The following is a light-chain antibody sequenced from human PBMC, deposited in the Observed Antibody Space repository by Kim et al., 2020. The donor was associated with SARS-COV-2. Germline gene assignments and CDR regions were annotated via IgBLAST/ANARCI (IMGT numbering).Light chain of an antibody. CDR3: QQASSFPLT. J-gene: IGKJ4*01. Sequence: ASVEDRVTITCRASQGIGNWVAWYQQKPGEAPKVLIYAASILQSGVPSRFTGSGSGTDFTLTISSLQPEDFATYYCQQASSFPLTFGGGTKVDIK. CDR2: AAS. V-gene: IGKV1-12*01. CDR1: QGIGNW.